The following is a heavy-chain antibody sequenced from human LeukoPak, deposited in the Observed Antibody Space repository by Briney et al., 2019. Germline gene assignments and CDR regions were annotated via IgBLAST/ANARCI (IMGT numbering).Heavy chain of an antibody. D-gene: IGHD6-6*01. CDR2: ISYDGSNK. CDR3: AKEALRSSSSIDYYYYYVDV. CDR1: GFTFSSYG. V-gene: IGHV3-30*18. J-gene: IGHJ6*03. Sequence: GGSLRLSCAASGFTFSSYGMHWVRQAPGKGLEWVAVISYDGSNKYYADSVKGRFTISRDNSKNTLYLQMNSLRAEDTAVYYCAKEALRSSSSIDYYYYYVDVWGKGTTVTVSS.